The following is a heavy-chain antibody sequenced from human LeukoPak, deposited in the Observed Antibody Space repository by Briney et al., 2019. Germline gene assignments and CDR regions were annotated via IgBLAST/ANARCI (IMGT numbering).Heavy chain of an antibody. D-gene: IGHD4-17*01. CDR3: ARDSPYGGYFDL. CDR2: ISGYSSTL. V-gene: IGHV3-48*01. CDR1: GFTFSSYS. J-gene: IGHJ2*01. Sequence: GGSLRLSCAASGFTFSSYSMNWVRQAPGKGLEWVSYISGYSSTLYYADSVKGRFTISRDNAKNSLYLQMNSLRAEDTAVYYCARDSPYGGYFDLWGRGTLVTVSS.